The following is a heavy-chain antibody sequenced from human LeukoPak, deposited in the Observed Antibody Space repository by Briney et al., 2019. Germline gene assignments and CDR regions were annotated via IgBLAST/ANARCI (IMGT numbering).Heavy chain of an antibody. CDR3: ARDDTPYYYYYYMDV. CDR1: GGTFSSYA. V-gene: IGHV1-69*13. Sequence: GASVKVSCKASGGTFSSYAISWVRQAPGQGLEWMGGIIPIFGTANYVQKFHGGVAITSAESTSTAYMELSSLRSEDTAVYYCARDDTPYYYYYYMDVWGKGTTVTVSS. D-gene: IGHD2-15*01. CDR2: IIPIFGTA. J-gene: IGHJ6*03.